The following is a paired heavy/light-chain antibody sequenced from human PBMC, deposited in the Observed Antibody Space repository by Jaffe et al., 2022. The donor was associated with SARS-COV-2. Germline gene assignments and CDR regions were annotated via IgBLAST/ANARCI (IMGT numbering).Heavy chain of an antibody. V-gene: IGHV3-30-3*01. CDR2: ISYDGSNK. Sequence: QVQLVESGGGVVQPGRSLRLSCAASGFTFSSYAMHWVRQAPGKGLEWVAVISYDGSNKYYADSVKGRFTISRDNSKNTLYLQMNSLRAEDTAVYYCARGIYGGNSYYYYGMDVWGQGTTVTVSS. D-gene: IGHD4-17*01. J-gene: IGHJ6*02. CDR1: GFTFSSYA. CDR3: ARGIYGGNSYYYYGMDV.
Light chain of an antibody. CDR2: EDN. Sequence: NFMLTQPHSVSESPGKTVTISCTGSSGSIASNYVQWYQQRPGSAPTTVIYEDNQRPSGVPDRFSGSIDSSSNSASLTISGLKTEDEADYYCQSYDSSSVVFGGGTKLTVL. V-gene: IGLV6-57*02. CDR3: QSYDSSSVV. CDR1: SGSIASNY. J-gene: IGLJ2*01.